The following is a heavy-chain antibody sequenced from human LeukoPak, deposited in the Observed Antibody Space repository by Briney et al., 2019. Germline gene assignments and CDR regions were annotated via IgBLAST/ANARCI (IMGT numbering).Heavy chain of an antibody. V-gene: IGHV4-39*01. J-gene: IGHJ4*02. D-gene: IGHD5-18*01. Sequence: PSETLSLTCTVSGGSTSSSSYYWSWVRQPPGKGLEWIGSIYYTVSTYYNPSLKSRVTISLDTSKNQFSLKLISVTAADTAVYYCARHRKVDTAGDYWGQGTLVTVSS. CDR3: ARHRKVDTAGDY. CDR1: GGSTSSSSYY. CDR2: IYYTVST.